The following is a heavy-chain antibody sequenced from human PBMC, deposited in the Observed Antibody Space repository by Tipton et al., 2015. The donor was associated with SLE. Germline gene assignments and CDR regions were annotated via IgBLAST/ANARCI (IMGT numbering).Heavy chain of an antibody. V-gene: IGHV1-2*06. CDR2: INPNSGGT. CDR3: ARVPYCSGGSCYPTDDY. D-gene: IGHD2-15*01. J-gene: IGHJ4*02. Sequence: QLVQSGAEVKKPGASVKVSCKASGYTFTGYYMHWVRQAPGQGLEWMGRINPNSGGTNYAQKFQGRVTMTRDTSISTAYMELSSLRSEDTAVYYCARVPYCSGGSCYPTDDYWGQGTLVTVSS. CDR1: GYTFTGYY.